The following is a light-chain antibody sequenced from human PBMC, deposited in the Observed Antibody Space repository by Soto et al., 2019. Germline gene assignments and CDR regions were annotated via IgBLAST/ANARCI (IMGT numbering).Light chain of an antibody. J-gene: IGLJ1*01. CDR1: GGTIANNY. V-gene: IGLV6-57*02. CDR2: EDN. Sequence: NFMLTQPLSVSESPGKTVTISCTGSGGTIANNYVQWYQQRPGSAPTTVIYEDNRRPSGVPDRFSGSIDSSSNSASLTISGLQAEDEADYYCCSHTSSSPYVFGTGTKLTVL. CDR3: CSHTSSSPYV.